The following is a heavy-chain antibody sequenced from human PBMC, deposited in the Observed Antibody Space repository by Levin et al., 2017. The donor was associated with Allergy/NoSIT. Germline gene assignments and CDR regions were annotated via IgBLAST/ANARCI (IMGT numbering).Heavy chain of an antibody. CDR2: IYTSGST. Sequence: PSETLSLTCTVSGGSISSYYWSWIRQPAGKGLEWIGRIYTSGSTNYNPSLKSRVTMSVDTSKNQFSLKLSSVTAADTAVYYCARDAEGVVVITDNWFDPWGQGTLVTVSS. V-gene: IGHV4-4*07. D-gene: IGHD3-22*01. J-gene: IGHJ5*02. CDR3: ARDAEGVVVITDNWFDP. CDR1: GGSISSYY.